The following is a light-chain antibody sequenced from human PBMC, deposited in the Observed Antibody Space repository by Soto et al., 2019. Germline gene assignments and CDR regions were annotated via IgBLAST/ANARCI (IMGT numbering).Light chain of an antibody. J-gene: IGLJ2*01. CDR3: SSCTSTTTLL. CDR2: EVS. Sequence: QSALTQPASVSGSPGQAITISCTAANSDFGGYNYVSWYQHHPDKAPRLIIYEVSNRPSGVSDRFSGSKSDNTASLTISGLQAEDEADYYCSSCTSTTTLLFGGGTKLTVL. CDR1: NSDFGGYNY. V-gene: IGLV2-14*01.